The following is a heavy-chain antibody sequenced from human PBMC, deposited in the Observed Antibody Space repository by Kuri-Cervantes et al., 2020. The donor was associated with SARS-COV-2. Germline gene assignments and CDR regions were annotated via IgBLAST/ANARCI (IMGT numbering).Heavy chain of an antibody. D-gene: IGHD1-26*01. J-gene: IGHJ3*02. Sequence: ASVKVSCKASGYTFTSYAMHWVRQAPGQRLEWMGWINAGNGNTQYSQKFQGRVTMTEDTSTDTAYMELSSLRSEDTAVYYCATTGLRGSYSQFDIWGQGTMVTVSS. CDR2: INAGNGNT. V-gene: IGHV1-3*01. CDR1: GYTFTSYA. CDR3: ATTGLRGSYSQFDI.